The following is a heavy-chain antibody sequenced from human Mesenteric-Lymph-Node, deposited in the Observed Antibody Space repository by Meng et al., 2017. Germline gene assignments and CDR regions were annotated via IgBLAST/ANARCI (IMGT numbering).Heavy chain of an antibody. V-gene: IGHV4-31*01. CDR1: GGSISSGGYY. CDR3: HHTYSSSWYADY. CDR2: IYYSGST. J-gene: IGHJ4*02. D-gene: IGHD6-13*01. Sequence: QVQLQESGQGLVKPSQTLSLTCTVSGGSISSGGYYWSWIRQKPGKGLEWIGYIYYSGSTYYNPSLKSLVTISVDTSKNQFSLKLSSVTAADTAVYYCHHTYSSSWYADYWGQGTLVTVSS.